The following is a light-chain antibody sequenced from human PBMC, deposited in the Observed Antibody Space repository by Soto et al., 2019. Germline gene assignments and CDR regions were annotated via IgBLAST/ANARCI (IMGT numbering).Light chain of an antibody. J-gene: IGKJ4*01. CDR1: QSVSNNY. Sequence: EIVLTQSPGTLSLSPGERATLSFRASQSVSNNYLAWYQQKPGQAPRLLIYGASKRATGIPDRFSGSGSGTDFTLTISSLEPEDFAVYYCQQYNNWPTFGGGTKVDIK. CDR3: QQYNNWPT. CDR2: GAS. V-gene: IGKV3-20*01.